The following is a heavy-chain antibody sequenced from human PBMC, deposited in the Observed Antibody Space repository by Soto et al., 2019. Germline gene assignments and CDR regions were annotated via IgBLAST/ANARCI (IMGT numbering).Heavy chain of an antibody. J-gene: IGHJ4*02. CDR3: ARERGGYRFFDY. CDR1: GGSLSRGGYY. CDR2: IHYSGST. V-gene: IGHV4-31*03. Sequence: TLSPTCTVSGGSLSRGGYYWSWVPQHPGKGLEWIGYIHYSGSTYYNPSLKSRVTISVDTSKNQFSLKLSSVTAADTAVYYCARERGGYRFFDYWGQGTLVTVSS. D-gene: IGHD5-12*01.